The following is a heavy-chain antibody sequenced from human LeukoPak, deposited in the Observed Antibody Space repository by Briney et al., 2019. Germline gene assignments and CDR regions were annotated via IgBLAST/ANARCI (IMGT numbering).Heavy chain of an antibody. CDR2: MNPNSGNT. CDR1: GYTFTSYD. V-gene: IGHV1-8*03. CDR3: ARVAAAGTLYRKDFDY. Sequence: GASVKVSCKASGYTFTSYDINWVRQATGQGLEWMGWMNPNSGNTGYAQKFQGRVTITRNTSISTAYMELSNLRSEDTAVYHCARVAAAGTLYRKDFDYWGQGTLVTVSS. D-gene: IGHD6-13*01. J-gene: IGHJ4*02.